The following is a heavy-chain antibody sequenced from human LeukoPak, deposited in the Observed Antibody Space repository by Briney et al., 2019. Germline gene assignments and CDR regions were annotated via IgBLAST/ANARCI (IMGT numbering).Heavy chain of an antibody. CDR3: ARVTGAYGLTPFDY. V-gene: IGHV4-59*01. Sequence: SETLSLTCTVSGGSISSFYLSWIRQPPGKGLEWIGYIYYSGSTNYNPSLKSRVSMSVDTSKKQFSLKLNSVTAADTAVYYCARVTGAYGLTPFDYWGQVTLVTVSS. CDR2: IYYSGST. D-gene: IGHD4-17*01. CDR1: GGSISSFY. J-gene: IGHJ4*02.